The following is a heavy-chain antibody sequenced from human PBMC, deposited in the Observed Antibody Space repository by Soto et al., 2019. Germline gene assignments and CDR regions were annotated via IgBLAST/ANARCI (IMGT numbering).Heavy chain of an antibody. V-gene: IGHV4-39*01. D-gene: IGHD3-3*01. Sequence: SETLSLTCTVSGGSISGSSYYWGWIRQPPGKGLEWIGSIYYSGSTYYNPSLKSRVTISVDTSKNQFSLKLSSVTAADTAVYYCARQASYDFWSGYYYYYYGMDVWGQGTTVTVSS. CDR1: GGSISGSSYY. CDR3: ARQASYDFWSGYYYYYYGMDV. J-gene: IGHJ6*02. CDR2: IYYSGST.